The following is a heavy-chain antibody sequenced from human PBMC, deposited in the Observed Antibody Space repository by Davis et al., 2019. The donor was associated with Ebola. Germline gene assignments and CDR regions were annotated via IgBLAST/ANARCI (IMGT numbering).Heavy chain of an antibody. CDR2: MNPNSGNT. CDR1: GYTFTSYA. CDR3: ASLLSEPRY. V-gene: IGHV1-8*01. D-gene: IGHD1-14*01. Sequence: ASVTVSCKASGYTFTSYAINWVRQATGQGLEWMGWMNPNSGNTGYAQKLQGRVTITADESTGTAYMELSSLRSEDTAVYYCASLLSEPRYWGQGTLVTVSS. J-gene: IGHJ4*02.